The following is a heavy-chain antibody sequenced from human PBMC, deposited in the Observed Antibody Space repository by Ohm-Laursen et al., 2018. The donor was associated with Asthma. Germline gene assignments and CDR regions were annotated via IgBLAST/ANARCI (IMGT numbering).Heavy chain of an antibody. CDR1: GFTFSSYS. CDR2: ISSSGSTI. V-gene: IGHV3-48*04. CDR3: ARRPLWFLDY. Sequence: GSLRLSCAASGFTFSSYSMNWVRQAPGKGLEWVSYISSSGSTIYYADSVKGRFTISRDNAKNSLYLQMNSLRAEDTAVYYCARRPLWFLDYWGQGTLVTVSS. J-gene: IGHJ4*02. D-gene: IGHD3-10*01.